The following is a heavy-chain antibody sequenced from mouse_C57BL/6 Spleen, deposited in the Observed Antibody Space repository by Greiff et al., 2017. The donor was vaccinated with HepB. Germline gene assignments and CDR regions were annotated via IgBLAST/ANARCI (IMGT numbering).Heavy chain of an antibody. V-gene: IGHV5-6*01. CDR1: GFTFSSYG. CDR2: ISSGGSYT. CDR3: ARQSNYPPYYFDY. Sequence: EVQGVESGGDLVKPGGSLKLSCAASGFTFSSYGMSWVRQTPDKRLEWVATISSGGSYTYYPDSVKGRFTISRDNAKNTLYLQMSSLKSEDTAMYYCARQSNYPPYYFDYWGQGTTLTVSS. D-gene: IGHD2-5*01. J-gene: IGHJ2*01.